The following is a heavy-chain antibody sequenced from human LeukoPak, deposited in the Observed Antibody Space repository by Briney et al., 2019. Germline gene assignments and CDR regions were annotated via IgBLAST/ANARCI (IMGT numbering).Heavy chain of an antibody. V-gene: IGHV3-23*01. CDR3: AKDLGAAGVRAGFRFDY. CDR1: GFTFSSYA. Sequence: GGSLRLSCAASGFTFSSYAMSWVRQAPGKGLEWVSAISGSGGSTYYADSVKGRFTISRDNSKNTLYLQMNSLRAEDTAVYYCAKDLGAAGVRAGFRFDYWGQGTLVTVSS. J-gene: IGHJ4*02. CDR2: ISGSGGST. D-gene: IGHD6-13*01.